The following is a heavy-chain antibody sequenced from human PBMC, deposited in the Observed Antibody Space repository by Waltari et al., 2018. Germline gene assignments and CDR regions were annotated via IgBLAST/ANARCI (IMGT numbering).Heavy chain of an antibody. V-gene: IGHV1-2*06. CDR2: INPNSGGT. Sequence: QVQLVQSGAEVKKPGASVKVSCKASGYTFTGYYMHWVRQAPGQGLEWMGRINPNSGGTNYAQKFQGSVTMTRDTSISTVYMELSRLTSDDTAMYYCARDYCSSISCVFDYWGQGTLVTVSS. CDR3: ARDYCSSISCVFDY. D-gene: IGHD2-2*01. J-gene: IGHJ4*02. CDR1: GYTFTGYY.